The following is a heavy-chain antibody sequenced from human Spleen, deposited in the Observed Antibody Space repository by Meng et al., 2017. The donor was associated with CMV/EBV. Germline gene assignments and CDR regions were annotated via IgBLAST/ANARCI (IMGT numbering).Heavy chain of an antibody. CDR1: GFIFSSYS. CDR3: AKSPLRSRFGVVIGVDAFDL. CDR2: ISPSGDST. J-gene: IGHJ3*01. D-gene: IGHD3-3*01. Sequence: GESLKISCEASGFIFSSYSMNWVRQAPGKGLEWVSSISPSGDSTYYADSVKGRFTISRDNSKNTLYLQMNSLRAEDTAVYYCAKSPLRSRFGVVIGVDAFDLWGQGTMVTVSS. V-gene: IGHV3-23*01.